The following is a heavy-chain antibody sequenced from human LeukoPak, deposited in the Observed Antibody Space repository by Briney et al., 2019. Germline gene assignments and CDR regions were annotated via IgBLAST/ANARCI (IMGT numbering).Heavy chain of an antibody. CDR3: ARSGDYIKEGFDY. V-gene: IGHV4-38-2*01. J-gene: IGHJ4*02. D-gene: IGHD3-22*01. CDR2: INHSGIT. CDR1: GYSIRSGHY. Sequence: SETLSLTCAVCGYSIRSGHYWGWIGPSPGKGLEWIGTINHSGITEYNPSVKSRVTLSVDKSKTQFSLHLRSATAADRALYYCARSGDYIKEGFDYWGQGTQVTVSS.